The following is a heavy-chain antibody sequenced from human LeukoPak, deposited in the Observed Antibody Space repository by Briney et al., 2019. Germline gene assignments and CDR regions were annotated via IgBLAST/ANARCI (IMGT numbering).Heavy chain of an antibody. Sequence: PGGSLRLSCAASGFTFSSYGMHWVRQAPGKGLEWVAFIRYDGSNKYYADSVKGRFTISRDNSKNTLYLQMNSLRAEDTAVYYCAKTYSSSRVGYFDHWGQGTLVTVSS. CDR1: GFTFSSYG. CDR3: AKTYSSSRVGYFDH. V-gene: IGHV3-30*02. D-gene: IGHD6-6*01. J-gene: IGHJ4*03. CDR2: IRYDGSNK.